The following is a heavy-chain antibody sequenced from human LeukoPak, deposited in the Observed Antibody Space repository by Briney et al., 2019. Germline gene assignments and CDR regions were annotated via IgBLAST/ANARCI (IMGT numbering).Heavy chain of an antibody. Sequence: PGGSLRLSCAASGFTFDDYGMSWVRQAPGKGLEWVSGINWNGGSTGYADSVKGRFTISRDNAKNSLYLQMNSLRAEDTALYYCARDLIIAAAGSGGAGDYWGQGTLVTVSS. CDR1: GFTFDDYG. D-gene: IGHD6-13*01. CDR2: INWNGGST. CDR3: ARDLIIAAAGSGGAGDY. V-gene: IGHV3-20*04. J-gene: IGHJ4*02.